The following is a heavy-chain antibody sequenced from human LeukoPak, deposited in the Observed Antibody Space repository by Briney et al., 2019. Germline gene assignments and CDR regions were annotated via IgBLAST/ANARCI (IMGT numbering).Heavy chain of an antibody. CDR3: AREYDRSGYYYYDYYYMDV. CDR1: GFTFSSHG. J-gene: IGHJ6*03. D-gene: IGHD3-22*01. V-gene: IGHV3-23*01. Sequence: GGSLRLSCVNSGFTFSSHGMSWVRQAPGKGLEWVSGISSSGGSTFYVDSVKGRFTVSRDNSQNTLYLQMNSLRVEDTAVYYCAREYDRSGYYYYDYYYMDVWGKGTTVTISS. CDR2: ISSSGGST.